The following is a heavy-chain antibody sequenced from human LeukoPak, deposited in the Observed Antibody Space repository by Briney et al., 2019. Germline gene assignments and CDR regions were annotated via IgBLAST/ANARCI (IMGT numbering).Heavy chain of an antibody. D-gene: IGHD5-24*01. J-gene: IGHJ4*02. CDR3: ASRTRRDGYNYFDY. CDR1: GFTFSSYE. Sequence: GRSLRLSCAASGFTFSSYEMNWVRQAPGKGLEWVSYISSSGSTIYYADSVKGRFTISRANAKNSLYLQMNSLRAEDTAVYYCASRTRRDGYNYFDYWGQGTLVTVSS. CDR2: ISSSGSTI. V-gene: IGHV3-48*03.